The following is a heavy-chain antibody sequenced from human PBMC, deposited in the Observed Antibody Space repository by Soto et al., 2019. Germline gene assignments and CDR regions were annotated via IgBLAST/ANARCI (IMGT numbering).Heavy chain of an antibody. J-gene: IGHJ5*02. V-gene: IGHV3-23*01. CDR2: ISGSGGDT. D-gene: IGHD3-10*01. Sequence: PGGSLRLSCAASGFTFSSYAMSWVRQAPGKGLEWVSAISGSGGDTYYADSVKGRFTISRDNSKNTLYLQMNSLRAEDTAVYYCANEVPITMVRGVIITFPWGQGTLVTVSS. CDR1: GFTFSSYA. CDR3: ANEVPITMVRGVIITFP.